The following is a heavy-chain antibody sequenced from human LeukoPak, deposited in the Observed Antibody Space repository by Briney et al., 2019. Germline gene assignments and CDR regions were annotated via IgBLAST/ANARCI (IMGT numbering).Heavy chain of an antibody. V-gene: IGHV3-11*01. CDR3: ARPLWFVEPSSGFDY. J-gene: IGHJ4*02. Sequence: GRSLRLSCAASGFTFSDYYMSWIRQAPGKGLEWVSYISSSGSTIYYADSVKGRFTISRDNAKNSLYLQMNSLRAEDTAVYYCARPLWFVEPSSGFDYWGQGTLVTVSS. D-gene: IGHD3-10*01. CDR1: GFTFSDYY. CDR2: ISSSGSTI.